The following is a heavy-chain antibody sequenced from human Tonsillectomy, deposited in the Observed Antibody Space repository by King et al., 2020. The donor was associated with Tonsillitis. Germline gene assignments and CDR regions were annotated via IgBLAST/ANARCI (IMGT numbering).Heavy chain of an antibody. J-gene: IGHJ5*02. Sequence: VQLQESGPGLVKPSQTLSLACTVSGGSISSGDYFWSWVRQPPGKGLEWIGYIYYSGSTYYNPSLKSRVTISIDTSKNQFFLKLSSVTAADTAVYYCAGYYDSSGSHYVHWFDPWGQGTLVTVSS. CDR3: AGYYDSSGSHYVHWFDP. CDR2: IYYSGST. D-gene: IGHD3-22*01. CDR1: GGSISSGDYF. V-gene: IGHV4-30-4*01.